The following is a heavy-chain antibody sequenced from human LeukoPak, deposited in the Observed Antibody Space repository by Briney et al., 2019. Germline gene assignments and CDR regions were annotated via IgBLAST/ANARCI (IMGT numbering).Heavy chain of an antibody. CDR1: GFTFSNYW. CDR2: IKQDESEK. Sequence: GGCLRLSCAAFGFTFSNYWMAWVRQAPGKGPEWVANIKQDESEKNYVDSVKGRFTISRDNPKNSLFLQMNSLRVDDTAVYYCARDVEGSLDYWGQGTLVTVSS. CDR3: ARDVEGSLDY. D-gene: IGHD3-10*01. J-gene: IGHJ4*02. V-gene: IGHV3-7*01.